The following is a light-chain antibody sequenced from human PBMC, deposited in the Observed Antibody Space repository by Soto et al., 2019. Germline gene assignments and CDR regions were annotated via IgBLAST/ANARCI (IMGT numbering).Light chain of an antibody. CDR2: GAS. V-gene: IGKV1-39*01. J-gene: IGKJ5*01. CDR3: QQGYGTTPIT. Sequence: DIQMTQSPSSLSAAIGDRVTITCRASQSIKNYLNWYQHKPGAAPKLLIFGASNLESGVPSRFSGSGSGTQFALSISSLQPEDFATYYCQQGYGTTPITFGQGTRVEIK. CDR1: QSIKNY.